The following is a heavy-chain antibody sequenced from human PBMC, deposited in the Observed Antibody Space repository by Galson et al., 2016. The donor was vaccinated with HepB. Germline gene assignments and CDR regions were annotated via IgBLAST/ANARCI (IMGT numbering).Heavy chain of an antibody. CDR1: GFIFSSYS. Sequence: SLRLSCAASGFIFSSYSMNWVRRAPGKGLEWVSYVSSSSSYIYYADSVKGRFTTSRDNAKNSLYLQMNSLRDEDTAVYYCARDRMWAPNAFDIWGQGTMVTVSS. D-gene: IGHD1-26*01. J-gene: IGHJ3*02. CDR3: ARDRMWAPNAFDI. CDR2: VSSSSSYI. V-gene: IGHV3-48*02.